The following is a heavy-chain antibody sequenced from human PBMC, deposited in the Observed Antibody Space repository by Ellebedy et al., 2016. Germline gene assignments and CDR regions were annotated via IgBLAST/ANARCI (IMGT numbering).Heavy chain of an antibody. D-gene: IGHD4-17*01. J-gene: IGHJ4*02. CDR1: GGSLSNYY. CDR3: ARDNRVTTWYY. V-gene: IGHV4-59*01. Sequence: SETLSLTCTVSGGSLSNYYWSWIRQPPGKGLEWIGDIHYSGSTNYNPSLKSRVTISVDTSKNQFSLKLSSVTAADTAVYYCARDNRVTTWYYWGQGTLVTVSS. CDR2: IHYSGST.